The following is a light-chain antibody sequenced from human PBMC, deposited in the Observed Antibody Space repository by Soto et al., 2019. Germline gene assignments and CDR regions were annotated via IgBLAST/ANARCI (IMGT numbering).Light chain of an antibody. CDR2: NVN. Sequence: QSALTQSASVSGSPGQSITISCTGTSSDVGNYNYVSWYQQHPGEVPRLIIFNVNNRPSGVSNRFSGSKSGITASLTISGLQAEDESDYYCSSNTSSATYVFGTGTKVTVL. V-gene: IGLV2-14*01. CDR1: SSDVGNYNY. J-gene: IGLJ1*01. CDR3: SSNTSSATYV.